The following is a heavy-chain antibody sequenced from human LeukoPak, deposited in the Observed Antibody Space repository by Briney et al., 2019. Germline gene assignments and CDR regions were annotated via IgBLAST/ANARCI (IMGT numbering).Heavy chain of an antibody. Sequence: PSETLSLTCTVSGGSMSTFYWSWMRQPPGKGLEWIGYVYHSGSTNYNPSLKSRVTISVDTSKNQFSLNLNSVTAADTAVYFCARGLRADSYYESPHSETYFDYWGQGSLVAVSS. J-gene: IGHJ4*02. CDR3: ARGLRADSYYESPHSETYFDY. V-gene: IGHV4-59*01. CDR1: GGSMSTFY. D-gene: IGHD3-22*01. CDR2: VYHSGST.